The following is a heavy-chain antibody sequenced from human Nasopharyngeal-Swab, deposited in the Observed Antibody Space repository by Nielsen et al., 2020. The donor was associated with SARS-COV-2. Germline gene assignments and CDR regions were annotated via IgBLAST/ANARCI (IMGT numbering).Heavy chain of an antibody. CDR2: IYYSGST. J-gene: IGHJ4*02. V-gene: IGHV4-39*01. CDR3: ARYRGGFYSSNWYFDY. Sequence: RQAPGKGLEWIGSIYYSGSTYYNPALKSRVTISVDTSKNKFSLKLSSVTAADTAVYYCARYRGGFYSSNWYFDYWGQGTLVTVSS. D-gene: IGHD6-13*01.